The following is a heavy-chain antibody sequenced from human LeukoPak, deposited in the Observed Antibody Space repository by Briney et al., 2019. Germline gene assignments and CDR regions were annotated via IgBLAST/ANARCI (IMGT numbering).Heavy chain of an antibody. J-gene: IGHJ4*02. V-gene: IGHV3-23*01. CDR1: GLTFSSYA. Sequence: GGSLRLSCAASGLTFSSYAMNWVRQAPGGGLEWVSFVSAGGGTTYYADSVKGRFTISRDNSMDTLYLQMNSLRAEDTALYYCAKSGSGSPNTYAYWGQGTLVTVSS. CDR2: VSAGGGTT. D-gene: IGHD1-26*01. CDR3: AKSGSGSPNTYAY.